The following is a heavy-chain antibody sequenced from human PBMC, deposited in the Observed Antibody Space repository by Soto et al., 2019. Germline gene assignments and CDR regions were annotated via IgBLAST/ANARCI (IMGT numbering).Heavy chain of an antibody. CDR2: IIPILGIA. D-gene: IGHD3-16*01. CDR1: GGTFSSYT. Sequence: QVQLVQSGAEVKKPGSSVKVSCKASGGTFSSYTISWVRQAPGQGLEWMGRIIPILGIANYAQKFQGRVTITADKSTSTAYMDRSSLRSDDTAVYYCARGAFGVVGRHSDGMDVWGQGTTDTVSS. CDR3: ARGAFGVVGRHSDGMDV. J-gene: IGHJ6*02. V-gene: IGHV1-69*02.